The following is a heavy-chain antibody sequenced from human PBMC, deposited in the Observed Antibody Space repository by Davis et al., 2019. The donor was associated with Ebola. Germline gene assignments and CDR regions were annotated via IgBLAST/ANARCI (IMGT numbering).Heavy chain of an antibody. CDR2: ISGSGDNT. CDR3: TKDGPRYCSNGVCLTAEYFQE. Sequence: GGSLRLSCAASGFTFSSYAMSWVRQAPGEGLEWVSAISGSGDNTYYTDSVKGRFTISRDNSKNTLFLQMNSLRAEDTAIYYCTKDGPRYCSNGVCLTAEYFQEWGQGTLVTVSS. CDR1: GFTFSSYA. V-gene: IGHV3-23*01. J-gene: IGHJ1*01. D-gene: IGHD2-8*01.